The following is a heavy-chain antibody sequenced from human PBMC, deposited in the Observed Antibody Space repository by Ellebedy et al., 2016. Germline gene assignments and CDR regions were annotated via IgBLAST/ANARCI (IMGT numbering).Heavy chain of an antibody. CDR2: FDRGGSK. D-gene: IGHD6-19*01. Sequence: GGSLRLXXAASGFTVHSNHMSWVRQAPGKGLEWVSIFDRGGSKYYADSVKGRFIIPKDISKNTLYLRMNSRRAEATALYFCARDRPVAGTGIPFDSWGQGTLVTVSS. V-gene: IGHV3-53*01. J-gene: IGHJ4*02. CDR1: GFTVHSNH. CDR3: ARDRPVAGTGIPFDS.